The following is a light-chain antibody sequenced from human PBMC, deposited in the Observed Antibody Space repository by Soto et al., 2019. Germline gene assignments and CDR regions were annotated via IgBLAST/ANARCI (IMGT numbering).Light chain of an antibody. CDR2: EDN. CDR1: SGSIASNY. Sequence: NFMLTQPHSESESPGKTVTISCTRSSGSIASNYVQWYQQRPGSAPTTVIYEDNQRPSGVPDRFSGSIDSSSNSASLTISGLKTEDEADYYCQSYDSSNQGVVFGGGTKLTVL. J-gene: IGLJ2*01. V-gene: IGLV6-57*04. CDR3: QSYDSSNQGVV.